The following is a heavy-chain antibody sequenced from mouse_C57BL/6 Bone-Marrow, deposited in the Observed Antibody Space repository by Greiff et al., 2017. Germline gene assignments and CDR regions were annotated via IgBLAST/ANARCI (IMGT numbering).Heavy chain of an antibody. D-gene: IGHD2-4*01. Sequence: QVQLQQPGAELVMPGASVKLSCKASGYTFTSYWMHWVKQRPGQGLEWIGEIDPSDSYTNYNQKFKGKSTLTVDKSSSTAYMQLSSLTSEDSAVYYCAIIYYDYPWFAYWGQGTLVTVSA. CDR2: IDPSDSYT. CDR3: AIIYYDYPWFAY. CDR1: GYTFTSYW. V-gene: IGHV1-69*01. J-gene: IGHJ3*01.